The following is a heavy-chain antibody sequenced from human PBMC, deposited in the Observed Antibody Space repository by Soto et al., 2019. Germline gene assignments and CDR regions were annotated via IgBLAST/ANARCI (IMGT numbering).Heavy chain of an antibody. CDR1: GGSISSGGYY. V-gene: IGHV4-61*08. Sequence: PSETLSLTCTVSGGSISSGGYYWSWIRQPPGKGLEWIGYIYYSGSTNYNPSLKSRVTISVDTSKNQFSLKLSSVTAADTAVYYCAGTYYYGGGAFDYWGQGTLVTVSS. J-gene: IGHJ4*02. D-gene: IGHD3-10*01. CDR3: AGTYYYGGGAFDY. CDR2: IYYSGST.